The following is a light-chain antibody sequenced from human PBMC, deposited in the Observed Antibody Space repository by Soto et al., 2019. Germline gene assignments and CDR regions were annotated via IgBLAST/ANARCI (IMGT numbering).Light chain of an antibody. Sequence: EIVMTQSPATLSVSPGERATLSCRASQSVSGNLAWYQQKPGQAPRLLIYGASTRATGIPARFSGSGSGTEFTLTISSLQSEDFAVYYCQQCNNWPPWTFGQGTKVEIK. V-gene: IGKV3-15*01. CDR2: GAS. CDR3: QQCNNWPPWT. J-gene: IGKJ1*01. CDR1: QSVSGN.